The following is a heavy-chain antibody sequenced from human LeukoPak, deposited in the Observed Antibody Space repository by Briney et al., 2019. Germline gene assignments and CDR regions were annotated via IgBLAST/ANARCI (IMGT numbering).Heavy chain of an antibody. CDR1: GFTFGDYA. D-gene: IGHD3-22*01. CDR3: TREYYYHSSGFDY. V-gene: IGHV3-49*03. CDR2: IRSKAYGATT. J-gene: IGHJ4*02. Sequence: GGSLRLSCTASGFTFGDYAMSWFRLAPGKGLQWVGYIRSKAYGATTEYAASVKGRFTISRDDSKSIAYLQMNSLKTEDTAVYYCTREYYYHSSGFDYWGQGTLVTVSS.